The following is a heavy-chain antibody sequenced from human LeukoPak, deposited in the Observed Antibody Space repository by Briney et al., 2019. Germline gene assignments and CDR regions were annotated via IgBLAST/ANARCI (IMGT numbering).Heavy chain of an antibody. CDR2: IYASGST. D-gene: IGHD2-15*01. J-gene: IGHJ4*02. CDR3: ARGPYCNGGSCYYFDY. V-gene: IGHV4-4*07. Sequence: SETLSLTCTVSGGSINSYYWSWIRQPAGKGLELIGRIYASGSTNYNPSLKSRVTMSVDTSKNQFSLKLISVTAADTAVYFCARGPYCNGGSCYYFDYWGQGTLVTVSS. CDR1: GGSINSYY.